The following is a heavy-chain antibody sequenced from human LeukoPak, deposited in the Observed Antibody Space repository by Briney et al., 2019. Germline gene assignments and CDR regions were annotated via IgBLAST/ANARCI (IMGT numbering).Heavy chain of an antibody. CDR1: GFTFSNYG. CDR3: AKGRIQLWLTIDY. J-gene: IGHJ4*02. D-gene: IGHD5-18*01. V-gene: IGHV3-30*02. CDR2: IQYDGSNK. Sequence: GGSLRLSCAASGFTFSNYGMHWVRQAPGKGLEWLTFIQYDGSNKYYADCVKGRFTISRDNSKNTLYLQMNSLRAEDTAVYYCAKGRIQLWLTIDYWGQGTLVTVSS.